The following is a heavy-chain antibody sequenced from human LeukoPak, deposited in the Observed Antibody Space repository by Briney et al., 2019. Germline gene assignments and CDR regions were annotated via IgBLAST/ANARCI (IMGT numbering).Heavy chain of an antibody. CDR1: GGTFSSYA. CDR3: ARGPAAIRWFDP. J-gene: IGHJ5*02. Sequence: SVKVSCKASGGTFSSYAISWVRQAPGQGLEWMGGIIPIFGTANYAQKFQGRVTITRDTSASTAYMELSSLRSEDTAVYYCARGPAAIRWFDPWGQGTLVTVSS. D-gene: IGHD2-2*01. CDR2: IIPIFGTA. V-gene: IGHV1-69*05.